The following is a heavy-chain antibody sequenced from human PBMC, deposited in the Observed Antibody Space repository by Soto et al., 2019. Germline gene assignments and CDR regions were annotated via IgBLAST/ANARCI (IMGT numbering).Heavy chain of an antibody. Sequence: GGSLRLSCAASGFTFSSYEMNWVRQAPGKGLEWVSYISSSGSTIYYADSVKGRFTISRDNAKNSLYLQMNSLRAEDTAVYYCARDQIYRDAFDIWGQGTMVTVSS. CDR2: ISSSGSTI. V-gene: IGHV3-48*03. CDR3: ARDQIYRDAFDI. D-gene: IGHD1-26*01. CDR1: GFTFSSYE. J-gene: IGHJ3*02.